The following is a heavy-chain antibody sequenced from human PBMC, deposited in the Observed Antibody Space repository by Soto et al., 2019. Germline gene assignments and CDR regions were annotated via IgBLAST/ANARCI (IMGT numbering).Heavy chain of an antibody. V-gene: IGHV3-11*01. CDR1: GIVFSDY. CDR2: ISGSGRTI. Sequence: QVQLVESGGGLVKPGGSLRLSCAASGIVFSDYMSWVRQAPGKGLEWLSYISGSGRTIYSADSVKGRFTISRDNATNSLYLQMNNVSTADTAVYYCARLPFPWGWFDPWGQGTLVTVSS. D-gene: IGHD3-16*01. CDR3: ARLPFPWGWFDP. J-gene: IGHJ5*02.